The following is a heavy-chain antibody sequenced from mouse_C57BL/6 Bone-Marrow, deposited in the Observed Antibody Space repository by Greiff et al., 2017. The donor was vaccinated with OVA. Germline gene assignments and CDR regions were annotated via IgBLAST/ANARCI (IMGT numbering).Heavy chain of an antibody. V-gene: IGHV1-53*01. D-gene: IGHD1-1*01. CDR3: ARARDSVTTVVNY. CDR1: GYTFTSYW. Sequence: QVQLQQPGPELVKPGASVKLSCKASGYTFTSYWMHWVKQRPGQGLEWIGYINPSNGGTNYNEKFKSKATLTVDKSSSTAYMQLSSLTSEDSAVYYCARARDSVTTVVNYWGQGTTLTVSS. J-gene: IGHJ2*01. CDR2: INPSNGGT.